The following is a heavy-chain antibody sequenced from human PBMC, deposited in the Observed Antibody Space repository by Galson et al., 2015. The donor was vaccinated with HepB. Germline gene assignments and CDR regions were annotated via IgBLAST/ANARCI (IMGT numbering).Heavy chain of an antibody. CDR1: GGTFSSYA. J-gene: IGHJ4*02. D-gene: IGHD3-22*01. CDR3: ARGPEEGTYYYDSSGYPVN. CDR2: IIPIFGTA. V-gene: IGHV1-69*13. Sequence: SVKVSCKASGGTFSSYAISWVRQAPGQGLEWMGGIIPIFGTANYAQKFQGRVTITADESTSTAYMELSSLRSEDTAVYYCARGPEEGTYYYDSSGYPVNWGQGTLVTVSS.